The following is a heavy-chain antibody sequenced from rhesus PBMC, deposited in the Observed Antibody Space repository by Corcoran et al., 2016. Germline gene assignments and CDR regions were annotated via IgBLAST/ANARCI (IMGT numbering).Heavy chain of an antibody. J-gene: IGHJ4*01. V-gene: IGHV4-127*01. CDR3: ARGSSSYYYVLGH. CDR2: IYVASGST. Sequence: QVQLQESGPGLVKPLETLSLTCAVSGYSISSGYGWGWIRQPPGNGLEWIGLIYVASGSTYYNPSLETRVTFSQATSKNLFTLRLNSVTAAGTALCYCARGSSSYYYVLGHWGQGVLVTVSS. CDR1: GYSISSGYG. D-gene: IGHD3-16*01.